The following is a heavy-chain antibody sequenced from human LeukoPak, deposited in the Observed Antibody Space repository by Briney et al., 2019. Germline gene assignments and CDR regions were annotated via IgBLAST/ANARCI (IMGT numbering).Heavy chain of an antibody. CDR2: INPNSGGT. CDR1: GYTFTGYY. J-gene: IGHJ4*02. Sequence: ASVKVSCKASGYTFTGYYMHWVRQAPGQGLEWMGWINPNSGGTNYAQKFQGRVTMTRDTSISTAYMELSRLRSDDTAVYYCARFLEPINYFDYWGQGTLVTVPS. CDR3: ARFLEPINYFDY. D-gene: IGHD3-3*01. V-gene: IGHV1-2*02.